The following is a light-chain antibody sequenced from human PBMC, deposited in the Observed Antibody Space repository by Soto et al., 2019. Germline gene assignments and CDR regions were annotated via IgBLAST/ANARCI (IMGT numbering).Light chain of an antibody. CDR3: RSYANCDTVI. CDR1: SSDVGTYNF. Sequence: QSALTQPASVSGSPGQSITISCTGTSSDVGTYNFVSWYRQHPVKAPILIIFDVSSRPSGISDRFSGSKSGNTASLTISGVQAEDEADYYCRSYANCDTVIFGGGTKVTVL. CDR2: DVS. J-gene: IGLJ2*01. V-gene: IGLV2-14*01.